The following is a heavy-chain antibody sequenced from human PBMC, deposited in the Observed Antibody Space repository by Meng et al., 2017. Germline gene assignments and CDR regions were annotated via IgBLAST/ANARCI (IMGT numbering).Heavy chain of an antibody. D-gene: IGHD6-19*01. CDR2: IGTKPKSYAA. CDR3: ASHFKLAVAGYNPNRHGLPDY. V-gene: IGHV3-73*01. Sequence: GESLKISCAVSGVSFSDSDIHWVRQASGKGLEWVGRIGTKPKSYAAAYAASVRDRFTISRDNAKNSLDLQMNSLRAEDTAVYYCASHFKLAVAGYNPNRHGLPDYWGQGTLVTVSS. J-gene: IGHJ4*02. CDR1: GVSFSDSD.